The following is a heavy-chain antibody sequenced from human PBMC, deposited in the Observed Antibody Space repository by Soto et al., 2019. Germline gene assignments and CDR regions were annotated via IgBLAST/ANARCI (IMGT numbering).Heavy chain of an antibody. V-gene: IGHV3-21*05. CDR3: VRDLLEVVTGLDP. CDR2: ISRDGDIS. D-gene: IGHD2-15*01. CDR1: GFIFRSYS. J-gene: IGHJ5*02. Sequence: GGSLRLSCAASGFIFRSYSMHWVRQAPGKGLEWVSYISRDGDISYYADSVKGRFTTSRDNAKNSLYLQMDSLRLDDTALYYCVRDLLEVVTGLDPWGQGTLVTVSS.